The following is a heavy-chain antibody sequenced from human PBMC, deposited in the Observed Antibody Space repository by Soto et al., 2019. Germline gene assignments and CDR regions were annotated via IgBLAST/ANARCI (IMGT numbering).Heavy chain of an antibody. CDR2: IIPILGIA. V-gene: IGHV1-69*02. Sequence: QVQLVQSGAEVKKPGSSVKVSCKASGGTFTSYTISCVRQAPGQGLEWMGRIIPILGIAYYAQKFQGRVTITGDKSTSTPYMELSSLRSEDTAVYYCARICSYEYYGLDIWGQGTMVTVSS. CDR3: ARICSYEYYGLDI. CDR1: GGTFTSYT. J-gene: IGHJ3*02. D-gene: IGHD5-12*01.